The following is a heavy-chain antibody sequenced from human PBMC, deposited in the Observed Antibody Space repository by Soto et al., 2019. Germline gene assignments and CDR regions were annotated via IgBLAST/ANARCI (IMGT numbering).Heavy chain of an antibody. CDR3: ASHCSSTSCYAGGNDAFDI. J-gene: IGHJ3*02. CDR2: IIPILGIA. Sequence: ASVKVSCKASGGTFSSYTISWVRQAPGQGLEWMGRIIPILGIANYAQKFQGRVTITADKSTSTAYMELSSLRSEDTAVYYGASHCSSTSCYAGGNDAFDIWGQGTMVTVSS. D-gene: IGHD2-2*01. V-gene: IGHV1-69*02. CDR1: GGTFSSYT.